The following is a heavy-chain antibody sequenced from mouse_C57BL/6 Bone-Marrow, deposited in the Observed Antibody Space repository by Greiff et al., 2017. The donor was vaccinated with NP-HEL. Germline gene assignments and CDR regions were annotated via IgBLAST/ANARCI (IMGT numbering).Heavy chain of an antibody. D-gene: IGHD2-5*01. Sequence: DVMLVESGGGLVKPGASLKLSCAASGFTFSSYTMSWVRQTPEKRLEWVATISGGGGNTYYPDSVKGRFTISRDSAKNTLYLQMSSLRSEDTALYYCARHRDYSNRYFDVWGTGTTVTVSS. CDR1: GFTFSSYT. CDR3: ARHRDYSNRYFDV. J-gene: IGHJ1*03. V-gene: IGHV5-9*01. CDR2: ISGGGGNT.